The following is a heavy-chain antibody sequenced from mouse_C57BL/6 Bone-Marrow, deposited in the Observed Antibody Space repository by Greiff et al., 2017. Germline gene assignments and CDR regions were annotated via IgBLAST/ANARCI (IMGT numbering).Heavy chain of an antibody. CDR3: ARGLEDFDY. CDR2: INPSNGGT. D-gene: IGHD6-1*01. J-gene: IGHJ2*01. CDR1: GYTFTDYY. Sequence: EVQLQQSGPVLVKPGASVKISCKASGYTFTDYYLNWVKQSPGHSLEWIGVINPSNGGTSYNQKFKGKATLTVDTSSSPAYMQLNRLTSEDSAVYFCARGLEDFDYWGQGTTLTVSS. V-gene: IGHV1-19*01.